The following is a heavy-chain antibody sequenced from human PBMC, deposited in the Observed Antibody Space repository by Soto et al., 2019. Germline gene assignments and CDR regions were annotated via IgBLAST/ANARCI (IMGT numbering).Heavy chain of an antibody. V-gene: IGHV3-7*02. D-gene: IGHD2-8*02. Sequence: EMQLVESGGALVQPGGSLRLSCAASGFTFSSSWMAWVRQAPGKGLEWVANINPEGSAEYYVDSVKGRFTISRDNAKNSLYPQMNRVRLEDTALYYCASHGAWCFEFWGQGTLVSISS. CDR3: ASHGAWCFEF. CDR2: INPEGSAE. J-gene: IGHJ4*02. CDR1: GFTFSSSW.